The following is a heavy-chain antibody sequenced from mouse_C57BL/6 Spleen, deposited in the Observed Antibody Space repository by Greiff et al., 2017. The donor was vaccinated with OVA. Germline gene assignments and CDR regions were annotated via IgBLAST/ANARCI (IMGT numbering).Heavy chain of an antibody. D-gene: IGHD2-10*02. CDR3: AKYGNYWYFDV. V-gene: IGHV1-18*01. J-gene: IGHJ1*03. Sequence: EVQLKQSGPELVKPGASVKIPCKASGYTFTDYNMDWVKQSHGKSLEWIGDINPNNGGTIYNQKFKGKATLTVDKSSSTAYMELRSLTSEDTAVYYCAKYGNYWYFDVWGTGTTVTVSS. CDR1: GYTFTDYN. CDR2: INPNNGGT.